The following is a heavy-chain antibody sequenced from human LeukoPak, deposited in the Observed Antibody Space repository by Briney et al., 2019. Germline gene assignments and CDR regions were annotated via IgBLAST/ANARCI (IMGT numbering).Heavy chain of an antibody. V-gene: IGHV3-7*04. CDR3: TRVGYIDEGIDY. Sequence: GGSLRLSCVGSGITFSSYWMTWVRQAPGKGLEWVANIKQDGSKKSYVDSVKGRFTISRDNAKNSLYLQMNSLRAEDTAIYYCTRVGYIDEGIDYWGQGTLVTVSS. J-gene: IGHJ4*02. D-gene: IGHD5-24*01. CDR2: IKQDGSKK. CDR1: GITFSSYW.